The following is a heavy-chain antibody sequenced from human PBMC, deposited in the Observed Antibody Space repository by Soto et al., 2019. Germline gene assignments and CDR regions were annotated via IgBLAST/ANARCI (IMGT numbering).Heavy chain of an antibody. Sequence: PGGSLRLSCAASGFTFSSYSMNWVRQAPGKGLEWVSYISSSSSTIYYADTVKGRFTISRDNAKNSLYLQMNSLRDEDTAVYYCARDNVLLWFGEPDAFDIWGQGTMVTVSS. V-gene: IGHV3-48*02. CDR2: ISSSSSTI. J-gene: IGHJ3*02. D-gene: IGHD3-10*01. CDR1: GFTFSSYS. CDR3: ARDNVLLWFGEPDAFDI.